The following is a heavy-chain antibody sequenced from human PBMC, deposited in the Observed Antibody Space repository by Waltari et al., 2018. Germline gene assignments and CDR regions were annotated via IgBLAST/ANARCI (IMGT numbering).Heavy chain of an antibody. Sequence: EAQLVESGGDVVQPGGSLRLSCVGSGFIFSTYWMHWLRQDPGKGLGWVSRITGEGARSFYADSVKGRFTISRDNARNTLSLEMNNVRDEDTAIYYCATESLGAGHRYFEVWGRGTLVTVSS. CDR1: GFIFSTYW. V-gene: IGHV3-74*01. J-gene: IGHJ2*01. CDR3: ATESLGAGHRYFEV. D-gene: IGHD7-27*01. CDR2: ITGEGARS.